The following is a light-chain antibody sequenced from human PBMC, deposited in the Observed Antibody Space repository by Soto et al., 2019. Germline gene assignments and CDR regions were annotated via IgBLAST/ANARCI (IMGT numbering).Light chain of an antibody. CDR3: QQYNSYSRT. CDR2: KAS. J-gene: IGKJ1*01. V-gene: IGKV1-5*03. CDR1: QSISSW. Sequence: DIQMTQSPSTLSASVGDRVTITCRASQSISSWLAWYQQKPGKAPKLLIYKASSLESGVPSRFSGSGSGTEFTLTISSLQHDDFATYYCQQYNSYSRTFGQVTKVEMK.